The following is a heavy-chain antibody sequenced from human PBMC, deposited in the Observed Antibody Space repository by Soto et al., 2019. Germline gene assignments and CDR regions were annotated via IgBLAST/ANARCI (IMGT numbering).Heavy chain of an antibody. CDR3: ARDFLSQLVRGNWFDP. CDR2: IIPILGIA. Sequence: ASVKASCKASGGTFSSYTISWVRQAPGQGLEWMGRIIPILGIANYAQKFQGRVTITADKSTSTAYMELSSLRSEDTAVYYCARDFLSQLVRGNWFDPWGQGTLVTVSS. J-gene: IGHJ5*02. V-gene: IGHV1-69*04. D-gene: IGHD6-13*01. CDR1: GGTFSSYT.